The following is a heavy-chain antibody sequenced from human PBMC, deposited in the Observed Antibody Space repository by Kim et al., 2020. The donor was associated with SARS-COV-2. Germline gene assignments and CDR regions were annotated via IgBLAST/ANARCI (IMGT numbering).Heavy chain of an antibody. Sequence: IYYAVSVKGLFTIARDNAKNSLYLQMNSLRAEDTTVYYWARDSQEVVAGYWGQGTLVTVSS. J-gene: IGHJ4*02. CDR3: ARDSQEVVAGY. D-gene: IGHD2-15*01. CDR2: I. V-gene: IGHV3-11*04.